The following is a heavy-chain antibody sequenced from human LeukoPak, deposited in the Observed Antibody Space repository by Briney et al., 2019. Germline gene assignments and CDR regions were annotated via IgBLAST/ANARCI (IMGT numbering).Heavy chain of an antibody. Sequence: GASVNVSYKASGYTFTSYYMHWVRQAPGQGLEWMGIINPSGGSTSYAQKFQGRVTMTSDTATSTVYTELSSLRSEDTAGYYFAREFGGVYGDYFDYWGQGTLVTVSS. J-gene: IGHJ4*02. D-gene: IGHD5/OR15-5a*01. CDR3: AREFGGVYGDYFDY. CDR1: GYTFTSYY. V-gene: IGHV1-46*01. CDR2: INPSGGST.